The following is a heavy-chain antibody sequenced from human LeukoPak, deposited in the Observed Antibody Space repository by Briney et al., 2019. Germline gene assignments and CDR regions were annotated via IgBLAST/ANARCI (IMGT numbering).Heavy chain of an antibody. CDR2: IYWNDDK. V-gene: IGHV2-5*01. CDR3: AHIAVAGTLGCFDY. J-gene: IGHJ4*02. CDR1: GFSLSTSGVG. D-gene: IGHD6-19*01. Sequence: SGPTLVNPTQTLTLTCTFSGFSLSTSGVGVGWIRQPPGKALEWLALIYWNDDKRYRPSLKSRLTITKDTSKNQVVLTMTNMDPVDTATYYCAHIAVAGTLGCFDYWGQGTLVTVSS.